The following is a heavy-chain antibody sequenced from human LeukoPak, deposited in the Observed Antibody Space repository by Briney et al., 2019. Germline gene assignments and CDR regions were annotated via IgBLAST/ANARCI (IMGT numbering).Heavy chain of an antibody. CDR2: IYYSGST. CDR1: GGSISSSSYY. V-gene: IGHV4-39*01. CDR3: ARPENYYDSSGYYLFFSH. D-gene: IGHD3-22*01. J-gene: IGHJ4*02. Sequence: SETLSLTCTVSGGSISSSSYYWGWIRQPPGKGLEWIGSIYYSGSTYYNPSLKSRVTISVDTSKNQFSLKLSSVTAADTAVYYCARPENYYDSSGYYLFFSHWGQGTPVTVSS.